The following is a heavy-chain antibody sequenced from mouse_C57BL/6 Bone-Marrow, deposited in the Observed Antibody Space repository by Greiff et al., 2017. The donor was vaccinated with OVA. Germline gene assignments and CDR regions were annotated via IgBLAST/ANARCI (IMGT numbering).Heavy chain of an antibody. Sequence: DVMLVESGGDLVKPGGSLKLSCAASGFTFSSYGMSWVRQTPDKRLEWVATISSGGSYTYYPDSVKGRFTISRDNAKNTLYLQMSSLKSEDTAMYYCARGGFYYGNYSWYFDVWGTGTTVTVSS. J-gene: IGHJ1*03. D-gene: IGHD2-1*01. CDR1: GFTFSSYG. CDR2: ISSGGSYT. V-gene: IGHV5-6*02. CDR3: ARGGFYYGNYSWYFDV.